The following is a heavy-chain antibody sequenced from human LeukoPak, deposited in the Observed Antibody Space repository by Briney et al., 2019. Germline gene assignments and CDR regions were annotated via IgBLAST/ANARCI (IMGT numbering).Heavy chain of an antibody. V-gene: IGHV1-8*01. D-gene: IGHD2-2*01. Sequence: ASVRVSCKASGYTFTSYVINWVRQATGHGLEWMGWMNPNCGNTGYAQKFPGRVTMTRNTSISTAYMELSSLRAEDTAVYYCAREYCSSTSGYEFEYWFDPWGQGTLVTVSS. CDR3: AREYCSSTSGYEFEYWFDP. J-gene: IGHJ5*02. CDR1: GYTFTSYV. CDR2: MNPNCGNT.